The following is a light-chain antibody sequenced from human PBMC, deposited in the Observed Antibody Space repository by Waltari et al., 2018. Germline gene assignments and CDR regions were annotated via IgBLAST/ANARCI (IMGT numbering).Light chain of an antibody. CDR3: SSYSTSITPYV. CDR1: SSDVGGYNP. Sequence: QSALTQPASVSGSPGQSITISCTGTSSDVGGYNPFSWYQQHPGKAPKLIIYDVSSRPSGVSNRFFGSKSGNTASLTISGLQAEDEAVYFCSSYSTSITPYVFGTGTKVTVL. V-gene: IGLV2-14*03. CDR2: DVS. J-gene: IGLJ1*01.